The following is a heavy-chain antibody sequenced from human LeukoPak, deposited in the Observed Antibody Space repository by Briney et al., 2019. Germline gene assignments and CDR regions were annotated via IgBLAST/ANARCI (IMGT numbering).Heavy chain of an antibody. CDR2: ISSSSSYI. J-gene: IGHJ4*02. V-gene: IGHV3-21*01. D-gene: IGHD2-2*01. CDR1: GFTFSSYS. Sequence: PGGSLRLSCAASGFTFSSYSMNWVRQAPGKGLEWVSSISSSSSYIYYADSVKGRFTISGDNAKNSLYLQMNSLRAEDTAVYYCARAPIVVAYYFDYWGQGTLVTVSS. CDR3: ARAPIVVAYYFDY.